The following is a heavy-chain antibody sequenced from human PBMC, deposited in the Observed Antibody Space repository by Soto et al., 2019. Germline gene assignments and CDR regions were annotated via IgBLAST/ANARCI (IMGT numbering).Heavy chain of an antibody. D-gene: IGHD3-22*01. CDR1: GGAFSTYA. CDR2: IIPIFGTA. V-gene: IGHV1-69*01. CDR3: ARSLDSSGYYNY. Sequence: QVQLVQSGAEVKKPGSSVKVSCQASGGAFSTYAISWVRQAPGQGLEWMGGIIPIFGTANYAQKFQGRVTITADESTSTFYMELSSPRSEDTAVYYCARSLDSSGYYNYWGQGTLVTVSS. J-gene: IGHJ4*02.